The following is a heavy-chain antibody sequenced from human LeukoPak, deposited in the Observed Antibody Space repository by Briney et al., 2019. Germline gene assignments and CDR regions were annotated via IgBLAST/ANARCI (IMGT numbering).Heavy chain of an antibody. V-gene: IGHV3-30*02. D-gene: IGHD1-20*01. J-gene: IGHJ2*01. CDR3: ARGRGVTVFIFAGYFDL. CDR2: IRYDGSNK. CDR1: GFTFSSYG. Sequence: GGSLRLSCAASGFTFSSYGMHWVRQAPGKGLEWVAFIRYDGSNKYYADSVKGRFTISRDNAKNSLYLQMNSLRAEDTAVYYCARGRGVTVFIFAGYFDLWGRGTLVTVSS.